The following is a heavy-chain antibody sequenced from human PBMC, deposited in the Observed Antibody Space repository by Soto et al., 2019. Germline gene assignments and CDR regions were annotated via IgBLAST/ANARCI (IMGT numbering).Heavy chain of an antibody. J-gene: IGHJ5*02. D-gene: IGHD5-18*01. CDR1: GFTFSSYG. V-gene: IGHV3-30*18. CDR3: AKEGVDTAMVRGWFDP. CDR2: ISYDGSNK. Sequence: GGSLRLSCAASGFTFSSYGMHWVRQAPGKGLEWVAVISYDGSNKYYADSVKGRFTISRDNSKNTLYLQMNSLRAEDTAVYYCAKEGVDTAMVRGWFDPWGQGTLVTVPS.